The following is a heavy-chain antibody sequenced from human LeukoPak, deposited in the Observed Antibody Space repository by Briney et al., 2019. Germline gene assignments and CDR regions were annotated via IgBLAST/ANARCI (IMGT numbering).Heavy chain of an antibody. CDR3: AKDLAGGIVDY. Sequence: GGSLRLSCAASGFTVSSNYMSWVRQAPGKGLEWVSVIYSGGSTYYADSVKGRFTISRDNSKNTLYLQMNSLRAEDTAVYYCAKDLAGGIVDYWGQGTLVTVSS. CDR2: IYSGGST. D-gene: IGHD4-23*01. J-gene: IGHJ4*02. V-gene: IGHV3-53*01. CDR1: GFTVSSNY.